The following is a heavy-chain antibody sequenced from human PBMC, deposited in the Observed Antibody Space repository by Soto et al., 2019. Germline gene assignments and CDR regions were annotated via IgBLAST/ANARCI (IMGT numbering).Heavy chain of an antibody. CDR3: ARGPEPPYSSRGAWFDT. D-gene: IGHD6-13*01. V-gene: IGHV4-4*07. Sequence: SETLSLTCTVSGGSISSYYWSWIRQPAGKGLEWIGRIYTSGSTNYNPSLKSRVTMSVDTSKNQFSLKLSSVTAADTAVYYCARGPEPPYSSRGAWFDTWGQGTLVTVSS. CDR1: GGSISSYY. J-gene: IGHJ5*02. CDR2: IYTSGST.